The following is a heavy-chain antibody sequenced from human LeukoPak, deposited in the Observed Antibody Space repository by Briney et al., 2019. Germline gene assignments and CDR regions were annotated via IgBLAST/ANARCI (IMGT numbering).Heavy chain of an antibody. Sequence: PSETLSLTCTVSGGSISSFSWTWIRQPAGKGLEWIGRIYTTGSTNYNPSLKSRVTMPVDTSKNHFSLKLSSVIAADTAVYFCAREDPYWYFDLWGRGTLVTVSS. CDR3: AREDPYWYFDL. J-gene: IGHJ2*01. CDR2: IYTTGST. CDR1: GGSISSFS. V-gene: IGHV4-4*07.